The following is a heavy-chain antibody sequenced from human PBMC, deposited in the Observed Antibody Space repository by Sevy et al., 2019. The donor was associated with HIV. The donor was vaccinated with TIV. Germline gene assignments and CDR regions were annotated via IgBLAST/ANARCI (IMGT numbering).Heavy chain of an antibody. V-gene: IGHV3-7*01. CDR3: ARRNSGSFDY. Sequence: GGCLRLSCAASGFSFSSYWMHCVRQAPGKGLEWVANIKQDESEKYYVASVKGRFTISRDNAKNSVYLQMNSLRSEDTAIYYCARRNSGSFDYWGQGTPVLVSS. CDR1: GFSFSSYW. D-gene: IGHD3-22*01. J-gene: IGHJ4*02. CDR2: IKQDESEK.